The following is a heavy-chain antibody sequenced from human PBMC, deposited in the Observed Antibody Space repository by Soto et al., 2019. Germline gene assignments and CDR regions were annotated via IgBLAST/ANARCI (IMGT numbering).Heavy chain of an antibody. CDR1: GGSISSYY. Sequence: QVQLQESGPGLVKPSETLSLTCTVSGGSISSYYWSWIRQPPGKGLEWIGYIYYSGSTNYNPSLKSRVTITVDTSKNQFSLKLSSVTAADTAVYYCARGPIWRDGFDYWGQGTLVTVSS. J-gene: IGHJ4*02. V-gene: IGHV4-59*01. CDR3: ARGPIWRDGFDY. CDR2: IYYSGST.